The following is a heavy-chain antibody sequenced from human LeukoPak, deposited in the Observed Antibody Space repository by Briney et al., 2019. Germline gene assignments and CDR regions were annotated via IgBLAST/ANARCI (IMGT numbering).Heavy chain of an antibody. D-gene: IGHD2-2*01. CDR2: IYTSGST. V-gene: IGHV4-4*07. CDR3: AREDCSSTSCYYYYYYYMDV. J-gene: IGHJ6*03. Sequence: SETLSLTCTVSGGSISSYYWSWIRQPAGKGLEWIGRIYTSGSTNYNPSLKSRVTMSVDTSKNQFSLKLSSVTVADTAVYYCAREDCSSTSCYYYYYYYMDVWGKGTTVTVSS. CDR1: GGSISSYY.